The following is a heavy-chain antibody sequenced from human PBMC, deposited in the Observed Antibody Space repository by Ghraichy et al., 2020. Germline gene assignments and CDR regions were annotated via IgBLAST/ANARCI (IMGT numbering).Heavy chain of an antibody. CDR1: GFTFSSYA. D-gene: IGHD1-1*01. CDR2: ISGSGGST. Sequence: GGSLRLSCAASGFTFSSYAMSWVRQAPGKGLEWVSAISGSGGSTYYADSVKGRFTISRDNSKNTLYLQMNSLRAEDTAVYYCAKDTPPNWNVAGDAFDIWGQGTMVTVSS. V-gene: IGHV3-23*01. CDR3: AKDTPPNWNVAGDAFDI. J-gene: IGHJ3*02.